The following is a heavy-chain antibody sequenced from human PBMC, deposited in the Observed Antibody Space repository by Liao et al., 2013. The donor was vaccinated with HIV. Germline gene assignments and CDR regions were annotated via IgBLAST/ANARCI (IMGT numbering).Heavy chain of an antibody. Sequence: QVQLQESGPGLLKPSQTLSLTCNVSGVSISSGDYYWTWIRQPPGKGLEWIGYVYSGGSTYYNPSLESRVTISVDTSKNQFSLRLSSVTAADTAVYYCARPGRKIATHYYFDLWGRGTLVTVSS. CDR3: ARPGRKIATHYYFDL. V-gene: IGHV4-30-4*08. D-gene: IGHD2-15*01. CDR1: GVSISSGDYY. J-gene: IGHJ2*01. CDR2: VYSGGST.